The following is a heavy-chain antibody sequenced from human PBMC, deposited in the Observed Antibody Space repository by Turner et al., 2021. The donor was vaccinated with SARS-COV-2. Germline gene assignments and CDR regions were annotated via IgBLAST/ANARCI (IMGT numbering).Heavy chain of an antibody. V-gene: IGHV1-18*01. CDR3: ARGDIVVVVASTPGDYFDY. J-gene: IGHJ4*02. CDR2: ISAYNGNT. CDR1: GYTFTSYG. D-gene: IGHD2-15*01. Sequence: QVQLVQSGAEVKKPGASVKVSCKASGYTFTSYGISWVRQAPGQGLEWMGWISAYNGNTNYAQKLQGRVTMTTDTSTSTAYMELRSLRSDDTAMYYCARGDIVVVVASTPGDYFDYWGQGTLVTVSS.